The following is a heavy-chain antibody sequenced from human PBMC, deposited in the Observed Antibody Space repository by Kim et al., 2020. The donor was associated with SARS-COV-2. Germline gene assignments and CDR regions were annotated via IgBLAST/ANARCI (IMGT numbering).Heavy chain of an antibody. V-gene: IGHV1-69*13. CDR1: GGTFSSYA. CDR2: IIPIFGTA. CDR3: ARDRLLWFGDAYYYYGMDV. D-gene: IGHD3-10*01. Sequence: SVKVSCKASGGTFSSYAISWVRQAPGQGLEWMGGIIPIFGTANYAQKFQGRVTITADESTSTAYMELSSLRSEDTAVYYCARDRLLWFGDAYYYYGMDVWGQGTTVTVSS. J-gene: IGHJ6*02.